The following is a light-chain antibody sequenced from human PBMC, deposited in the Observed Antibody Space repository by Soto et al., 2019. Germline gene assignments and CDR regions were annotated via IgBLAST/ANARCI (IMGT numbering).Light chain of an antibody. V-gene: IGKV3-15*01. Sequence: EIVMTQSPATLSVSPGERATLSCRASQSVSSNLAWYQQKPGQAPRLLIYGASTRATGIPARFSGSGSGTEFTLTIRSLQSEDFAVSSCQQYNNWPPLTFGGGTKVEIK. CDR1: QSVSSN. J-gene: IGKJ4*01. CDR3: QQYNNWPPLT. CDR2: GAS.